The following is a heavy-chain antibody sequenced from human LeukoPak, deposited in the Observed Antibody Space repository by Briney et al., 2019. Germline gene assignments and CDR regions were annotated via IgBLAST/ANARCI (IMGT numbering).Heavy chain of an antibody. Sequence: GESLKISCKASGYTFTSFFIGWVRQMPGQGLEWMGIIYTGDSDTRYSPSFQGQVTISVDKSISTAYLQWRSLKASDTAIYYCARPITGAGTDLGYWSQGTLVTVSS. V-gene: IGHV5-51*01. CDR1: GYTFTSFF. J-gene: IGHJ4*02. CDR2: IYTGDSDT. CDR3: ARPITGAGTDLGY. D-gene: IGHD6-13*01.